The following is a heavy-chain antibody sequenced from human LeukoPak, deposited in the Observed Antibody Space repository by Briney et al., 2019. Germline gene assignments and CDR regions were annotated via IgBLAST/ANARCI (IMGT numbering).Heavy chain of an antibody. Sequence: GGSLRLSCAASGFTFSSYSMNWVRQAPGKGLEWVSSISRSSSYIYYADSVKGRFTISRDNAKNSLYLQMNSLRAEDTAVYYCARDGGYCSSTSCRLYYYYGMGVWGQGTTVTVSS. V-gene: IGHV3-21*01. CDR1: GFTFSSYS. CDR3: ARDGGYCSSTSCRLYYYYGMGV. J-gene: IGHJ6*02. CDR2: ISRSSSYI. D-gene: IGHD2-2*01.